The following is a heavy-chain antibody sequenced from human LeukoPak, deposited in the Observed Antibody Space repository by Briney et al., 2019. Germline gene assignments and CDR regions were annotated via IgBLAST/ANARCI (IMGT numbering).Heavy chain of an antibody. CDR3: ARPYSSGWYGAFAM. D-gene: IGHD6-19*01. V-gene: IGHV4-59*02. Sequence: SETLSLTCTVSGGSVSSHYWSWIRQPPGKGLEWIGYIYYSGGTNYNPSLKSRVTISVDTSKNQFSLKLSSLIAADTAVYYCARPYSSGWYGAFAMWGQGTTVTVSS. CDR2: IYYSGGT. J-gene: IGHJ3*02. CDR1: GGSVSSHY.